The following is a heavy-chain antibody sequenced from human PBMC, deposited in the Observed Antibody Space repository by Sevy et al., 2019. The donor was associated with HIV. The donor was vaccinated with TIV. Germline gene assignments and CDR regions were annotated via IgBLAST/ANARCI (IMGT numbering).Heavy chain of an antibody. CDR3: AGENAWGRGYS. V-gene: IGHV4-59*08. CDR2: IYYNGHI. D-gene: IGHD1-26*01. J-gene: IGHJ4*02. CDR1: GGSITSLY. Sequence: SETLSLTCTVSGGSITSLYWNWIRQPPGKGLEWIANIYYNGHINYNPSLKSRVTLSLDTSKNQFSLRLNYVIAADTAMYYCAGENAWGRGYSWGQGTLVTVSS.